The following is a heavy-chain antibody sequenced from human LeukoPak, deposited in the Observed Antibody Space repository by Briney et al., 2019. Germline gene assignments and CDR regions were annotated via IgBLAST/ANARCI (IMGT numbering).Heavy chain of an antibody. CDR3: AKDAQRGFDYSNSLEY. CDR2: IWSDKSNR. Sequence: GGSLRLSCAASGFIFNHHAMHWVRQAPGKGLEWVAVIWSDKSNRFYGDSVRGRFTIPRDDSRKTVYLQMERMAAEDTAIYYCAKDAQRGFDYSNSLEYWGQGALVTVAS. J-gene: IGHJ4*02. D-gene: IGHD4-11*01. V-gene: IGHV3-33*06. CDR1: GFIFNHHA.